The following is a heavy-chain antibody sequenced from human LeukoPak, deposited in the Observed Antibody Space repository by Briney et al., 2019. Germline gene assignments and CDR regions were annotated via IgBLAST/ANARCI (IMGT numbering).Heavy chain of an antibody. V-gene: IGHV4-59*01. CDR1: GGSISSYY. Sequence: SQTLSLTCTASGGSISSYYWSWIRQPPGKGREWIGYIYYSGSTTYNPSLKSRVTMSVDTSNNQFSLKLSSVTAADTAVYYCATIINITMIDNYYMDVWGKGTTVTVSS. CDR3: ATIINITMIDNYYMDV. J-gene: IGHJ6*03. CDR2: IYYSGST. D-gene: IGHD3-22*01.